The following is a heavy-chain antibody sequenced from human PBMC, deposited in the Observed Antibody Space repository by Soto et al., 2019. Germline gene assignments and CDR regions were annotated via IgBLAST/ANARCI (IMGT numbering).Heavy chain of an antibody. D-gene: IGHD2-2*01. CDR3: ATAIADDAFDI. CDR2: INGGNGNT. J-gene: IGHJ3*02. Sequence: AASVKVSCKASGYTFTSYAMHWVRQAPGQRLEWMGWINGGNGNTKYSQKLQGRVTITRDTSATTAYMELSSLRSEDTAVYYCATAIADDAFDIWGRGTMVTVSS. CDR1: GYTFTSYA. V-gene: IGHV1-3*01.